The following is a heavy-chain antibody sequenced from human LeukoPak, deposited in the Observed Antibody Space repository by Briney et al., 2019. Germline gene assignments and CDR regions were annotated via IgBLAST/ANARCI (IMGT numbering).Heavy chain of an antibody. D-gene: IGHD3-10*01. CDR2: IYYSGST. CDR1: GGSISSGGYY. V-gene: IGHV4-61*08. CDR3: ARAPGRSRITMVRGVIPTSDYYYMDV. Sequence: SETLSLTCTVSGGSISSGGYYWSWIRQPPGKGLEWIGYIYYSGSTNYNPSLKSRVTISVDTSKNQFSLKLSSVTAADTAVYYCARAPGRSRITMVRGVIPTSDYYYMDVWGKGTTVTVSS. J-gene: IGHJ6*03.